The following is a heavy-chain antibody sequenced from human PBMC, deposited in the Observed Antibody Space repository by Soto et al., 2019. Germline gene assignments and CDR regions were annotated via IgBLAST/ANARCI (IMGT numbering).Heavy chain of an antibody. Sequence: QVQLVESGGSVVQPGRSLRLSCAASGFTFSSYGMHWVRQAPGKGLEWVAVISYDGSNKYYADSVKGRFTISRDNSKNTLYLQMNSLRAEDTAVYYCAKGDYGDYRAPNWFDPWGQGTLVTVSS. CDR1: GFTFSSYG. J-gene: IGHJ5*02. V-gene: IGHV3-30*18. CDR3: AKGDYGDYRAPNWFDP. CDR2: ISYDGSNK. D-gene: IGHD4-17*01.